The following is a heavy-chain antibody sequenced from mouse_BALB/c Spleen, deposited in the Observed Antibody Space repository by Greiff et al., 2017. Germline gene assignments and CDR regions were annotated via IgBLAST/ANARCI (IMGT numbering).Heavy chain of an antibody. CDR1: GYSFTDYI. CDR3: ARSYYYEAMDY. CDR2: INPYYGST. V-gene: IGHV1-39*01. D-gene: IGHD1-1*01. J-gene: IGHJ4*01. Sequence: VQLQQTGPELVKPGASVKISCKASGYSFTDYIMLWVKQSHGKSLEWIGNINPYYGSTSYNLKFKGKATLTVDKSSSTAYMQLNSLTSEDSAVYYCARSYYYEAMDYWGQGTSVTVSS.